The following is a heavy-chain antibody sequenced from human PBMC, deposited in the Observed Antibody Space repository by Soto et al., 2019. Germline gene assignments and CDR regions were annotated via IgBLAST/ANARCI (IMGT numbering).Heavy chain of an antibody. V-gene: IGHV4-39*01. CDR2: IYYSGST. CDR3: ARWLPLPYNWFDP. Sequence: SETLSLTCTVSGGSISSSSYYWGWIRQPPGKGLEWIGSIYYSGSTYYNPSLKSRVTISEDTSKNQFSLKLCSWTAADTAVYYCARWLPLPYNWFDPWGQGTLVTVSS. J-gene: IGHJ5*02. D-gene: IGHD3-22*01. CDR1: GGSISSSSYY.